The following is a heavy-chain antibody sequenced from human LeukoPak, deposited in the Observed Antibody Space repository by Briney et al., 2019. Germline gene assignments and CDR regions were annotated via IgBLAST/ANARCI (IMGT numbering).Heavy chain of an antibody. CDR2: INPSGGST. D-gene: IGHD6-19*01. J-gene: IGHJ5*02. CDR1: GYTFTSCY. V-gene: IGHV1-46*01. Sequence: ASVKVSCKASGYTFTSCYMHWVRQAPGQGLEWMGIINPSGGSTSYAQKFQGRVTMTRDTSTSTVYMELSSLRSEDTAVYYCARDMGIAVAGSSRNWFDPWGQGTLVTVSS. CDR3: ARDMGIAVAGSSRNWFDP.